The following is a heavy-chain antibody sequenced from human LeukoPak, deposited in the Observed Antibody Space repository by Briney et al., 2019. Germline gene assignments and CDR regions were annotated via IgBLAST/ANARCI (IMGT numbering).Heavy chain of an antibody. CDR3: ARDRYYDILTGTNYFDY. D-gene: IGHD3-9*01. V-gene: IGHV4-34*01. CDR2: INHSGST. J-gene: IGHJ4*02. CDR1: GGSFSGYY. Sequence: SETLSLTCAVYGGSFSGYYWSWIRQPPGKGLEWIGEINHSGSTNYNPSLKSRVTISVDTSKNQFSLKLSSVTAADTAVYYCARDRYYDILTGTNYFDYWGQGTLVTVSS.